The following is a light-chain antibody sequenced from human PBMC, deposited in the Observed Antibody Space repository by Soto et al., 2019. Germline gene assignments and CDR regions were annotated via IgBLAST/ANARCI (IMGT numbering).Light chain of an antibody. V-gene: IGKV1-5*03. CDR3: QQYNSYWT. CDR1: QSISSW. Sequence: IPTTLSPSTLSASVKDRVTIPCRASQSISSWLAWYQQKPGKAPKLLIYKASSLESGVPSRFSGSGSGTEFTLTISSLQPDDFATYYCQQYNSYWTFGQGTKVDI. J-gene: IGKJ1*01. CDR2: KAS.